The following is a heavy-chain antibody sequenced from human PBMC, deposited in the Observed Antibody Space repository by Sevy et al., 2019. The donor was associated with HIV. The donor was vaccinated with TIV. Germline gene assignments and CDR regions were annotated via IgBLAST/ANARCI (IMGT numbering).Heavy chain of an antibody. D-gene: IGHD6-13*01. CDR3: ARDRDSSSWPNWFDP. CDR2: ISSSGSTI. CDR1: GFIVSEYY. Sequence: GGSLRLSCAASGFIVSEYYMSWIRQSPGEGLEWVSYISSSGSTIYYADSVKGRFTISRDNAKNSLYLQMNSLRAEDTAVYYCARDRDSSSWPNWFDPWGQGTLVTVSS. V-gene: IGHV3-11*01. J-gene: IGHJ5*02.